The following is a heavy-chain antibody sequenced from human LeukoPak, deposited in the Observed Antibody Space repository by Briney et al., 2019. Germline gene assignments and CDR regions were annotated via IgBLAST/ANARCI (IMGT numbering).Heavy chain of an antibody. J-gene: IGHJ4*02. V-gene: IGHV3-33*01. CDR2: IWYDGSNK. Sequence: PGGSLRLSCAASGFTFSSYGMHWVRQAPGKGLEWVAVIWYDGSNKYYADSVKGRFTISRDNSKNTLYLQMNSLRAEDTAVYYCVRDHRGIAAAGTATDYWGQGTLDTVSS. CDR3: VRDHRGIAAAGTATDY. D-gene: IGHD6-13*01. CDR1: GFTFSSYG.